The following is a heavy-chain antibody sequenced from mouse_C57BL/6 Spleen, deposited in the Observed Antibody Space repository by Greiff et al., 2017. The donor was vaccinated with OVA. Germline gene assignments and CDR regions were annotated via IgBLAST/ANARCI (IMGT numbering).Heavy chain of an antibody. CDR3: ARHGRDDYAKDY. J-gene: IGHJ4*01. Sequence: QVQLQQPGAELVRPGSSVKLSCKASGYTFTSYWMAWVKQRPGQGLEWIGNIYPSDSETHYNQKFKDKATLTVDKSSSTAYMQLSSLTSEDSAVYYCARHGRDDYAKDYWGQGTSVTVST. CDR1: GYTFTSYW. CDR2: IYPSDSET. V-gene: IGHV1-61*01.